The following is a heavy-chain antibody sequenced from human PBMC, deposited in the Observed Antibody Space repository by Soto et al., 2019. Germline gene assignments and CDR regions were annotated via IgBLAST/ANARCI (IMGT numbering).Heavy chain of an antibody. J-gene: IGHJ3*02. CDR3: AHRPPRRKDCSSTSCYVFFELPNAFDI. V-gene: IGHV2-5*02. CDR1: GFSLSTSGVG. D-gene: IGHD2-2*01. Sequence: SGPTLVHPTQTLTLTCTFSGFSLSTSGVGVGWIRQPPGKALEWLALIYWDDDKRYSPSLKSRLTITKDTSKNQVVLTMTNMDPVDTATYYCAHRPPRRKDCSSTSCYVFFELPNAFDIWGQGTMVTVSS. CDR2: IYWDDDK.